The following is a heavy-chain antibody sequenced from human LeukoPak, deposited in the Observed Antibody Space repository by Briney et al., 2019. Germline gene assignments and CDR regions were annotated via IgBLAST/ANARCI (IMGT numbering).Heavy chain of an antibody. V-gene: IGHV3-23*01. CDR1: GFTFSSYA. J-gene: IGHJ3*02. CDR2: ISATGGST. D-gene: IGHD2-15*01. CDR3: AKDGRIVVVVAAHAFDI. Sequence: PGGSLRLSCAASGFTFSSYAMSWVRQAPGKGLEWVSSISATGGSTYYADSVKGRFTISRDNSKNTLYLQMNSLRAEDTAVYYCAKDGRIVVVVAAHAFDIWGQGTMVTVSS.